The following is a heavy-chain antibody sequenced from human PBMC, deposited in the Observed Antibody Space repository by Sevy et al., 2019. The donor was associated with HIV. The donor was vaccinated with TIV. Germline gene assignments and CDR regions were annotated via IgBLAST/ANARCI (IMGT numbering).Heavy chain of an antibody. CDR3: ATGVAAADNWFDP. V-gene: IGHV4-59*01. J-gene: IGHJ5*02. CDR1: GGFISSYY. Sequence: SETLSLTCTVSGGFISSYYWNWIRQPPGKGLEWIGYIYYSGNTNYNPSLKSRFTISLDMSKNQFSLKRSSVTAADTAVYYYATGVAAADNWFDPWGQGTLVTVSS. CDR2: IYYSGNT. D-gene: IGHD6-13*01.